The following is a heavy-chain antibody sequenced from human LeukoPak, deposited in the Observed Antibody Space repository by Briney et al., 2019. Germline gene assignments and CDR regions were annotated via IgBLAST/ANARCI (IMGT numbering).Heavy chain of an antibody. CDR1: GFTFSSYG. D-gene: IGHD5-24*01. Sequence: PGRSLRLSCAASGFTFSSYGMHWVRQAPGKGLEWVAVIWYDGSNKYYEDSVKGRFTISRDNSKNTLYLQMNSLRAEDTAVYYCSRDLRGRDDYWGQGILVIVSS. V-gene: IGHV3-33*01. J-gene: IGHJ4*02. CDR3: SRDLRGRDDY. CDR2: IWYDGSNK.